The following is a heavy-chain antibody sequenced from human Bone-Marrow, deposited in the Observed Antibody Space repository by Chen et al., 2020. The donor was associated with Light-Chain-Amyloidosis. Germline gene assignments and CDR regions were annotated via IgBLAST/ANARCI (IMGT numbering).Heavy chain of an antibody. CDR3: ARGPYAYFFDS. CDR2: IYPNVSP. CDR1: GGSVITSY. V-gene: IGHV4-4*07. Sequence: QVPLQESGPGLVKPSETLSLTCTVSGGSVITSYWSWIRQSAGGGLEWIGRIYPNVSPNYNPSLRGRVTLSLDTSKNQFFLKLTSVTAADTAVYYCARGPYAYFFDSWGQGAQVTVSS. J-gene: IGHJ4*02.